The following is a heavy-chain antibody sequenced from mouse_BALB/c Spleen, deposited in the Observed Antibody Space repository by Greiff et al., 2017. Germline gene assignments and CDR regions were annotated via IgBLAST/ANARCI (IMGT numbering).Heavy chain of an antibody. CDR1: GFTFNTYA. CDR2: IRSKSNNYAT. D-gene: IGHD2-1*01. CDR3: VRESYYGIYYAMDY. V-gene: IGHV10-3*03. J-gene: IGHJ4*01. Sequence: EVQGVESGGGLVQPKGSLKLSCAASGFTFNTYAMHWVCPAPGKGLEWVARIRSKSNNYATYYADSVKDRFTISRDDSQSMLYLQMNNLKTEDTAMYYCVRESYYGIYYAMDYWGQGTSVTVAA.